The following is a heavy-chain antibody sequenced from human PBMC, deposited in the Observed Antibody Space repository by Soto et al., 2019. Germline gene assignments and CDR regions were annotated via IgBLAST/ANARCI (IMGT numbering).Heavy chain of an antibody. CDR1: GFTFSSYA. CDR2: ISGSGGST. V-gene: IGHV3-23*01. J-gene: IGHJ6*02. Sequence: GGSLRLSCAASGFTFSSYAMSWVRQAPGKGLEWVSAISGSGGSTYYADSVKGRFTISRDNSKNTLYLQMNSLRAEDTAVYYCAKDSALGELSQIVHYYYGMDVWGQGTTVTVSS. D-gene: IGHD3-16*02. CDR3: AKDSALGELSQIVHYYYGMDV.